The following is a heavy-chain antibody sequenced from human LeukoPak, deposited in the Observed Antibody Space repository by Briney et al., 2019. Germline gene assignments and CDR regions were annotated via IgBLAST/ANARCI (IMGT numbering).Heavy chain of an antibody. J-gene: IGHJ3*02. CDR1: TPSLNTDF. D-gene: IGHD2-15*01. CDR3: VRHLSAGRPAFDI. CDR2: ISYSGRT. Sequence: PPQTMSPTSSVSTPSLNTDFSTWIRQPPGKGLEWIGYISYSGRTNYNPSLKTRFTISVDTSNNRFSLKLTSLTAADTAVYYCVRHLSAGRPAFDIWGQGAMVTVSS. V-gene: IGHV4-59*08.